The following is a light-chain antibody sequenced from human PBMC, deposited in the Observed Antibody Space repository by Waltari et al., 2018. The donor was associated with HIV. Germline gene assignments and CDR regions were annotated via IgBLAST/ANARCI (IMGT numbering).Light chain of an antibody. V-gene: IGLV1-44*01. CDR1: SSNIGSNT. CDR3: ATWDDSLNAWV. J-gene: IGLJ3*02. Sequence: QSVLNQSPSASGTPGQRVILSCSGSSSNIGSNTVTWYQQFPGTAPKILIYSYGQRPSGVPERFSGSKSATSASLAISGFRSEDEADYFCATWDDSLNAWVFGGGTKLTVL. CDR2: SYG.